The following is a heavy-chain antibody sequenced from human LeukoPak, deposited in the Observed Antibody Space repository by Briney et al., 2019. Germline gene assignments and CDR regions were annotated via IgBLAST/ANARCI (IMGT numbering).Heavy chain of an antibody. CDR2: IYYSGST. CDR3: ARDQYDSSGYWNGMDV. D-gene: IGHD3-22*01. J-gene: IGHJ6*02. Sequence: SETLSLTRTVSGGSISSYYWSWIRQPPGKGLEWIGYIYYSGSTNYNPSLKSRVTISVDTSKNQFSLKLSSVTAADTAVYYCARDQYDSSGYWNGMDVWGQGTTVTVSS. CDR1: GGSISSYY. V-gene: IGHV4-59*01.